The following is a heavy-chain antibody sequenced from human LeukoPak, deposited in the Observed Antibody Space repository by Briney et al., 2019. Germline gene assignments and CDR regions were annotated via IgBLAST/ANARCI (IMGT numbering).Heavy chain of an antibody. J-gene: IGHJ4*02. CDR2: IIPIFGTA. CDR1: GGTFSSYA. D-gene: IGHD2/OR15-2a*01. CDR3: ASLSGGLFPFDY. Sequence: SVKVSCKASGGTFSSYAISWVRQAPGQGLEWMRGIIPIFGTANYAQKFQGRVTITTDESTSTAYMELSSLRSEDTAVYYCASLSGGLFPFDYWGQGTLVTVSS. V-gene: IGHV1-69*05.